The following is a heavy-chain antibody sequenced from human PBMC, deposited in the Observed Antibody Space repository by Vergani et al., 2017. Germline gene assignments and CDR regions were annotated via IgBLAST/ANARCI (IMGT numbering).Heavy chain of an antibody. CDR3: ARDRAASMIVVVTAEFDY. V-gene: IGHV3-49*03. CDR1: GFTFGDDA. J-gene: IGHJ4*02. CDR2: IRTKSQGETT. D-gene: IGHD3-22*01. Sequence: EVQLVESGGELVQPGRPLRLSCTASGFTFGDDAISWFRQAPGKGPEWVAFIRTKSQGETTEYAASVKGRFFISRNDSKGVAYLQMNSLRAEDTAVYYCARDRAASMIVVVTAEFDYWGQGTLVTVSS.